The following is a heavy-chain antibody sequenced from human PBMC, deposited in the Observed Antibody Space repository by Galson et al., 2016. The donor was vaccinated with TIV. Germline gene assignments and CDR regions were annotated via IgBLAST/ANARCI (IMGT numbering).Heavy chain of an antibody. CDR2: SIPLFRTT. D-gene: IGHD3-16*01. CDR3: ATVRNTCFYTYHYYYGLDV. V-gene: IGHV1-69*06. Sequence: SVKVSCKASGGTFSSYILTGVRRAPEQGLEWRGGSIPLFRTTNYAQKFQGRVTITADKSTNTAYMELNSLKYGDTAVYYCATVRNTCFYTYHYYYGLDVWGQGTAVIVSS. CDR1: GGTFSSYI. J-gene: IGHJ6*02.